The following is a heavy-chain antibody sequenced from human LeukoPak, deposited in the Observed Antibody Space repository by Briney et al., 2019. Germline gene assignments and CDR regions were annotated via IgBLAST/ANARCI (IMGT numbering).Heavy chain of an antibody. V-gene: IGHV4-38-2*02. CDR1: GYSISSGYY. CDR2: IYNSGST. D-gene: IGHD2-15*01. Sequence: SETLSLTCTVSGYSISSGYYWGWIRQPPGKGLEWIGNIYNSGSTYYNPSLKSRVTISVDTSKNQFSLKLSSVTAADTAVYYCARGYCSGGSCYFDYWGQGTLVTVSS. J-gene: IGHJ4*02. CDR3: ARGYCSGGSCYFDY.